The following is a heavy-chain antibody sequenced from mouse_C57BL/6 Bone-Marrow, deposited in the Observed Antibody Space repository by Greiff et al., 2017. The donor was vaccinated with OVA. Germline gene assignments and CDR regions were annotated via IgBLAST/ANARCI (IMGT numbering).Heavy chain of an antibody. CDR2: IYPGGGYT. Sequence: VQLQESGAELVRPGTSVKMSCKASGYTFTNYWIGWAKQRPGHGLEWIGDIYPGGGYTNYNEKFKGKATLTADKSSSTAYMQFSSLTSEDSAIYYCARDYYGRGYFDVWGTGTTVTVSS. CDR1: GYTFTNYW. V-gene: IGHV1-63*01. D-gene: IGHD1-1*01. J-gene: IGHJ1*03. CDR3: ARDYYGRGYFDV.